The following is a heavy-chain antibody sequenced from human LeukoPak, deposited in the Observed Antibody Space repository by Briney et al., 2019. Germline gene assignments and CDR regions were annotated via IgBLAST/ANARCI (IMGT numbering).Heavy chain of an antibody. J-gene: IGHJ5*02. CDR3: AKDLGNYGDYVGWFDP. CDR1: GFTFNNFA. V-gene: IGHV3-23*01. D-gene: IGHD4-23*01. Sequence: GGSLRLSCAASGFTFNNFAMSWVRQAPEKGPEWVSAIGGSGAHTYYADSVKGRFTITRDNSKSTLYLQMKDLRAEDTAVYYCAKDLGNYGDYVGWFDPWGQGTLVTVSS. CDR2: IGGSGAHT.